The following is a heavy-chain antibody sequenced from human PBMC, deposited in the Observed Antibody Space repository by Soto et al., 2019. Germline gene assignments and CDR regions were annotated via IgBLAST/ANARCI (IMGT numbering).Heavy chain of an antibody. CDR2: IFYSGTT. J-gene: IGHJ4*02. D-gene: IGHD1-26*01. CDR1: GDSISNYY. V-gene: IGHV4-59*01. CDR3: ARSSGSYFDY. Sequence: SETLSLTCTVSGDSISNYYWTWIRQPPGKGLEWIGQIFYSGTTNDNPSLKSRVTISVDTSKNQFSLKLSSVTAADTAIYYCARSSGSYFDYWGQGNLVTVSS.